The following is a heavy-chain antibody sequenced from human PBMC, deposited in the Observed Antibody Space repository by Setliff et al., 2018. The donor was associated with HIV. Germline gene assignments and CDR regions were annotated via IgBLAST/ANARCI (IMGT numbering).Heavy chain of an antibody. CDR3: ARDRFTLTSSIFGF. CDR1: GYTFSNYP. V-gene: IGHV1-3*04. J-gene: IGHJ4*01. D-gene: IGHD3-3*01. CDR2: VNTGKGDA. Sequence: ASVKVSCKTSGYTFSNYPIHWLRQAPGQRPEWMGWVNTGKGDAKYSQRFQDRLTIATDSSASSVYMELSSLSSDDTAIYYCARDRFTLTSSIFGFWGHGTLVTVSS.